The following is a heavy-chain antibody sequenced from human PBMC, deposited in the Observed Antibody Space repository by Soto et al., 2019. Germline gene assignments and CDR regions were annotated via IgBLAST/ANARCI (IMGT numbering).Heavy chain of an antibody. Sequence: RASVKVSCKASGYTFTSYYMHWVRQAPGQGLEWTGIINPSGGSTSYAQKFRGRVTMTRDTSTSTVYMELSSLRSEDTAVYYCARPGQYSGYDSVPLDGMDVWGQGTTVTVSS. CDR1: GYTFTSYY. CDR2: INPSGGST. V-gene: IGHV1-46*01. D-gene: IGHD5-12*01. CDR3: ARPGQYSGYDSVPLDGMDV. J-gene: IGHJ6*02.